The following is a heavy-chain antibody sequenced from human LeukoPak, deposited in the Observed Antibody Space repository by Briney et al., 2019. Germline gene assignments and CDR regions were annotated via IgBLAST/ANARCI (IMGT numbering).Heavy chain of an antibody. CDR1: GFTFSSYG. CDR3: ARARYSNYAGGFDY. Sequence: GGSLRLSCAASGFTFSSYGMHWVRQAPGKGLEWVAILWHDGSNTYYADSVKGRFTISRDNSKNTVYVQMNNLRAEDTAVYYCARARYSNYAGGFDYWGQGTLVSVSS. CDR2: LWHDGSNT. J-gene: IGHJ4*02. D-gene: IGHD4-11*01. V-gene: IGHV3-33*01.